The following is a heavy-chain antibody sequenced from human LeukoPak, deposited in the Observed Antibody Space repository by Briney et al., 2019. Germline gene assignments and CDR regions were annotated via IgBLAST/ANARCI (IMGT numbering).Heavy chain of an antibody. V-gene: IGHV3-11*01. J-gene: IGHJ3*02. CDR3: ARDVRLPRRAFDI. D-gene: IGHD5-18*01. CDR2: ISSSGSTI. Sequence: GGSLRLSCAASGFTFSDYYMSWIRQAPGKGLEWVSYISSSGSTIYYADSVKGRFTISRDDAKSSLYLQMNSLRAEDTAVYYCARDVRLPRRAFDIWGQGTMVTVSS. CDR1: GFTFSDYY.